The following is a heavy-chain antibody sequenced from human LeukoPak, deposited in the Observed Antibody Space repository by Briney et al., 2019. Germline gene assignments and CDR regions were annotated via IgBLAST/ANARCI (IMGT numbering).Heavy chain of an antibody. CDR2: INHSGST. D-gene: IGHD3-3*01. CDR1: GGSFSGYY. J-gene: IGHJ6*02. Sequence: SETLSLTCAVYGGSFSGYYWSWIRQPPGKGLEWIGEINHSGSTNYNPSLKSRVTISVNTSKNQFSLKLSSVTAADTAVYYCARATLNFWSGYYNHYGMDVWGQGTTVTVSS. CDR3: ARATLNFWSGYYNHYGMDV. V-gene: IGHV4-34*01.